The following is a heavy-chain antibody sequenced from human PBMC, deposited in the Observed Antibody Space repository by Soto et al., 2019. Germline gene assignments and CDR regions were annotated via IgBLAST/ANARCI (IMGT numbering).Heavy chain of an antibody. Sequence: GGSLRLSCAASGFTFSSYGMHWVRQAPGKGLEWVAVIWYDGSNKYYADSVKGRFTISRDNSKNTLYLQMNSLRAEDTAVYYCARSIAVAGYYYYGMDVWGQGTTVTVSS. J-gene: IGHJ6*02. V-gene: IGHV3-33*01. CDR1: GFTFSSYG. D-gene: IGHD6-19*01. CDR3: ARSIAVAGYYYYGMDV. CDR2: IWYDGSNK.